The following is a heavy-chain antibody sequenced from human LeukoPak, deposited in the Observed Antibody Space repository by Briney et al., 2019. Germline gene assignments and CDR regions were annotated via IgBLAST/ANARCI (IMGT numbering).Heavy chain of an antibody. CDR2: ISRSSTYI. Sequence: PGESLRLSCAASGFTFSDYSMSWLRQAPGKGLEWVSSISRSSTYIYYADSVKGRFTMSRDNAKNSLYLQMNSLSAEDTAIYYCARGTSGTFYYFDSWGQGTLLTVSS. D-gene: IGHD1-7*01. J-gene: IGHJ4*02. CDR3: ARGTSGTFYYFDS. V-gene: IGHV3-21*01. CDR1: GFTFSDYS.